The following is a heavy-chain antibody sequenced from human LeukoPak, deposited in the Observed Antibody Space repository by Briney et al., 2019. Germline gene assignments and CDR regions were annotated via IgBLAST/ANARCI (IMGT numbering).Heavy chain of an antibody. V-gene: IGHV3-23*01. J-gene: IGHJ4*02. Sequence: ETPSLTCAVYGGSFSGYYWSWVRQAPGKGLEWVSAISGSGGSTYYADSVKGRFTISRDNSKNTLYLQMNSLRAEDTAVYYCAKTYYYDSSGLGWLDYWGEGALVTVSS. CDR3: AKTYYYDSSGLGWLDY. CDR1: GGSFSGYY. CDR2: ISGSGGST. D-gene: IGHD3-22*01.